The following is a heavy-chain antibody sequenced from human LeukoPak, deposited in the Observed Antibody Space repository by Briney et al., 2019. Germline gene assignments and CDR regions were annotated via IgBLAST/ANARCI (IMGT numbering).Heavy chain of an antibody. Sequence: GESLKISCKGFGYTFTNYWIGWVRQMPGKGLEWMGIIYPGDSYARYSPCFQGQVAIADDKSISTAFLQWSSLKASDTAMYYCARIGGSGSYYKHFDYWGQGTLVTVSS. CDR1: GYTFTNYW. J-gene: IGHJ4*02. D-gene: IGHD1-26*01. CDR2: IYPGDSYA. V-gene: IGHV5-51*01. CDR3: ARIGGSGSYYKHFDY.